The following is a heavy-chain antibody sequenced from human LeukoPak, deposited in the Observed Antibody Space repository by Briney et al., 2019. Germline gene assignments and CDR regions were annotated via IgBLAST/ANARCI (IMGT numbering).Heavy chain of an antibody. CDR3: ARDRIAAAGRGVFDY. CDR1: GFTFSSYG. Sequence: PGGSLRLSCAASGFTFSSYGMHWVRQAPGKGLEWVAVIWYDGSNKYYADSVKGRFTISRDNSKNTLYLQMNSLRAEDTAVYYCARDRIAAAGRGVFDYWGQGTLVTVSS. V-gene: IGHV3-33*01. J-gene: IGHJ4*02. D-gene: IGHD6-13*01. CDR2: IWYDGSNK.